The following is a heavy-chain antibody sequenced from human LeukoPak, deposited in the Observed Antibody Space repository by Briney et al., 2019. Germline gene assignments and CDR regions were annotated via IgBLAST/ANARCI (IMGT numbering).Heavy chain of an antibody. D-gene: IGHD3-3*01. CDR3: AKAYDFWSGWLFDY. J-gene: IGHJ4*02. CDR1: GFTFSSYG. CDR2: IRYDGSNK. Sequence: GGSLRLSCAASGFTFSSYGMHWVRQAPGKGLEWVAFIRYDGSNKYYADSVKGRFTISRDNSKNTLYLQMNSLRAEDTAVYYCAKAYDFWSGWLFDYWGQGTLVTVSS. V-gene: IGHV3-30*02.